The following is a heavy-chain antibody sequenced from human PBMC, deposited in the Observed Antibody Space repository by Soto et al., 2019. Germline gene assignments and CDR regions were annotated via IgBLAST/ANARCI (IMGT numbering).Heavy chain of an antibody. J-gene: IGHJ4*02. Sequence: SETLSLTCPVSGCSIRSGDYYWSWIRQPPGKGLEWIGYIYYTGSTNYNPSLKSRVTISVDTSKSQFSLRLSSVTAADTAVYFCARLDGYDNYFDYWGRGALVTVSS. D-gene: IGHD5-12*01. V-gene: IGHV4-30-4*01. CDR3: ARLDGYDNYFDY. CDR2: IYYTGST. CDR1: GCSIRSGDYY.